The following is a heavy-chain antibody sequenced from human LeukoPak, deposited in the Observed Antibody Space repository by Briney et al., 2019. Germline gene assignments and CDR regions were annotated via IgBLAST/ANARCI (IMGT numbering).Heavy chain of an antibody. D-gene: IGHD6-13*01. CDR1: GGSFSGYY. V-gene: IGHV4-34*01. CDR2: INHSGST. J-gene: IGHJ5*02. CDR3: AREGQQLVLKSRNWFDP. Sequence: PSETLSLTCAVYGGSFSGYYWSWIRQPPGKGLEWLGEINHSGSTNYNPSLKSRVTISVDTSKNQFSLKLSSVTAADTAVYYCAREGQQLVLKSRNWFDPWGQGTLVTVSS.